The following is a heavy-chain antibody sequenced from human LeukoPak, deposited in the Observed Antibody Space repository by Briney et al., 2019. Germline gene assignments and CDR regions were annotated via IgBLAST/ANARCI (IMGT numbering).Heavy chain of an antibody. V-gene: IGHV3-7*01. CDR2: IKEDGSQK. Sequence: GGSLRPSCAASGFTFSNYWMTWVRQAPGKGLEWVANIKEDGSQKYYVDSVKGRFTISRDNAKNSLYLQMNTLRAEDTAVYFCARDHHNGYYFYWGQGTVVTVSS. CDR3: ARDHHNGYYFY. CDR1: GFTFSNYW. J-gene: IGHJ4*02. D-gene: IGHD3-22*01.